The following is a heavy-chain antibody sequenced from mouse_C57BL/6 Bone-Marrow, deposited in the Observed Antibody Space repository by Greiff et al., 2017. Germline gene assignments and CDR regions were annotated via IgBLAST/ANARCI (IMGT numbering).Heavy chain of an antibody. CDR3: AILEVLRRYYYAMDY. D-gene: IGHD1-1*01. Sequence: QVQLQQPGAELVKPGASVKVSCKASGYTFTSYWMHWVKQRPGQGLEWIGRIHPSDSDTTYNQKFKGKATLTVDKSSSPAYMQLSSLTSEDSAVYYCAILEVLRRYYYAMDYWGQGTSVTVSS. CDR1: GYTFTSYW. V-gene: IGHV1-74*01. J-gene: IGHJ4*01. CDR2: IHPSDSDT.